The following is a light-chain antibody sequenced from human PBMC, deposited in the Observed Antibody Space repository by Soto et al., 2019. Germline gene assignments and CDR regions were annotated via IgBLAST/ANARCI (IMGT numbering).Light chain of an antibody. CDR1: QSISNW. CDR3: QQYNSRPIT. CDR2: DAS. J-gene: IGKJ5*01. V-gene: IGKV1-5*01. Sequence: DIQVTQSPSTLSASVGDRVTVTCRASQSISNWLAWYQQKPGKAPKLLIYDASSLKSGAPSRFSGSGYGTEFTLTISSLQPDDFATYYCQQYNSRPITFGQGTRLEIK.